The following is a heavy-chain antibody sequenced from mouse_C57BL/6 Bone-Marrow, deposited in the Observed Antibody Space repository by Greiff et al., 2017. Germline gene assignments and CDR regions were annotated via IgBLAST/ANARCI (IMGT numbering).Heavy chain of an antibody. V-gene: IGHV2-9-1*01. J-gene: IGHJ3*01. CDR3: ARTYDYLAY. D-gene: IGHD2-4*01. CDR2: IWTGGGT. Sequence: VLLLQSGPGLVAPSQCLSITCTVSGFSLTSSAISWVRQPPGKGLEWLGVIWTGGGTNYNSALKSRLSISKDNSKSQVFLKMNSRQTDDTARYYCARTYDYLAYWGQGTLVTVAA. CDR1: GFSLTSSA.